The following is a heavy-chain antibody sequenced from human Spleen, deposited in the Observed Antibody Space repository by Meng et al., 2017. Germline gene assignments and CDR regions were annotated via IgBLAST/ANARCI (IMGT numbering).Heavy chain of an antibody. CDR2: INHSGGT. D-gene: IGHD6-6*01. CDR1: GGSFSDYY. V-gene: IGHV4-34*01. CDR3: ARGLLLAALRN. J-gene: IGHJ4*02. Sequence: VPLQQWGAGLLKPSETLSLTCVVSGGSFSDYYWSWIRQPPGKGLEWIGEINHSGGTNYNPSLKSRVTISVDMSKNQFSLKLSSVTAADTAVYYCARGLLLAALRNWGQGTLVTVSS.